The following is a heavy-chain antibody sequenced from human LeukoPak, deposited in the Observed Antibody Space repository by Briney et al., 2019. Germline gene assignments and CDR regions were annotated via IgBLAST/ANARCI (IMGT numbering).Heavy chain of an antibody. Sequence: GGTLRLSCAASGFTFSSYAMSWVRQAPGKGLEWVSAISGSGGSTYYADSVKGRFTISRDNSKNTLYLQMNSLRAEDTAIYYCARDERLLSFLKWGQGALVTVSS. CDR3: ARDERLLSFLK. V-gene: IGHV3-23*01. CDR1: GFTFSSYA. J-gene: IGHJ4*02. D-gene: IGHD3-3*01. CDR2: ISGSGGST.